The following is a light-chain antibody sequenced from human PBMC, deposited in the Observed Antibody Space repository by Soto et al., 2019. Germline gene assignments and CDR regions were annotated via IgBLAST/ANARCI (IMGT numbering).Light chain of an antibody. CDR2: AAS. J-gene: IGKJ3*01. V-gene: IGKV1-39*01. Sequence: DIQMTQSPSSLSASIGDRANITCRASQSIDNSVNWYQQKPGKAPKVLIYAASSLQSGVPSRFSGTGSGTDFTLTISSLQPEDFATYYCQQSYSTPRTFGPGTKVDLK. CDR1: QSIDNS. CDR3: QQSYSTPRT.